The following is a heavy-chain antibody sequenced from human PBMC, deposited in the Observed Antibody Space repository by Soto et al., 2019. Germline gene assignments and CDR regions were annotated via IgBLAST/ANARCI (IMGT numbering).Heavy chain of an antibody. V-gene: IGHV4-39*01. CDR1: GGSISSNSYY. Sequence: QLQLQESGPGLVKPSETLSLACTVSGGSISSNSYYWDWIRQPPGKGLEWIGSMYYSGATYHNPSLQSRVTISVDTSKNQFSLRLSSVTAADTAVYYCARHAAYDSVWGKSDGSDYWGQGTLVTVSS. CDR2: MYYSGAT. D-gene: IGHD3-16*01. CDR3: ARHAAYDSVWGKSDGSDY. J-gene: IGHJ4*02.